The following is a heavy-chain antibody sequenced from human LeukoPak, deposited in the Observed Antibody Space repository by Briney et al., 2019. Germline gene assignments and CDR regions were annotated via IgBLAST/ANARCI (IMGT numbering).Heavy chain of an antibody. CDR2: ISSSSSYI. CDR1: GFTFSSYS. Sequence: PGGSLRLSCAASGFTFSSYSLNWVRQAPGKGLEWVSSISSSSSYIYYADSVKGRFTISRDNAKNSLYLQMDSLRAEDTAVYYCARGHSSSSGNWFDPWGQGTLVTVSS. CDR3: ARGHSSSSGNWFDP. J-gene: IGHJ5*02. D-gene: IGHD6-6*01. V-gene: IGHV3-21*01.